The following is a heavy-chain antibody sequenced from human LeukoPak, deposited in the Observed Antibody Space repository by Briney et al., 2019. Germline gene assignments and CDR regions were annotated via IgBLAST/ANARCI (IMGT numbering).Heavy chain of an antibody. Sequence: PGGSLRLSCAASGFTFSSYEMNWVRQAPGKGLEWVAGISYDGSSKTYADSLKGRFTISRDKSENTLYLQMNSLGAEDTAVYYCAKEAGLAVAGPSETFDYWGQGTLVTVSS. CDR1: GFTFSSYE. V-gene: IGHV3-30*18. CDR3: AKEAGLAVAGPSETFDY. CDR2: ISYDGSSK. D-gene: IGHD6-19*01. J-gene: IGHJ4*02.